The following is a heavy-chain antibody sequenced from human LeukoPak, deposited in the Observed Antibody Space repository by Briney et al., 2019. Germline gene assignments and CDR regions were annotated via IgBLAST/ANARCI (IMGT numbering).Heavy chain of an antibody. J-gene: IGHJ4*02. V-gene: IGHV7-4-1*02. D-gene: IGHD1-26*01. Sequence: ASVKVSRKASGYTFTSYAMNWVRQAPGQGLEWKGWINTNTGNPTYAQGFTGRFVFSLDTSVSTAYLQISTLKAEDTAVYYCGRVSSIVGATILDYWGQGTLVTVSS. CDR3: GRVSSIVGATILDY. CDR1: GYTFTSYA. CDR2: INTNTGNP.